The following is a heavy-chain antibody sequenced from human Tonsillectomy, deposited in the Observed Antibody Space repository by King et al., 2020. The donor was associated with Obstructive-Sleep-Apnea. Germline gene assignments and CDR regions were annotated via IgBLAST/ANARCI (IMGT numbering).Heavy chain of an antibody. CDR3: ARGQEKVLYDSSDY. J-gene: IGHJ4*02. CDR2: MNPNSGNA. Sequence: QVQLVESGAEVKKPGASVKVSCKASGYTFSSYYINWVRQATGQGLEWMGWMNPNSGNAGYAQKFQGRVTMTRNTSISTAYMELSSLRSEDTAVYYCARGQEKVLYDSSDYWGQGTLVTVSS. D-gene: IGHD3-22*01. CDR1: GYTFSSYY. V-gene: IGHV1-8*01.